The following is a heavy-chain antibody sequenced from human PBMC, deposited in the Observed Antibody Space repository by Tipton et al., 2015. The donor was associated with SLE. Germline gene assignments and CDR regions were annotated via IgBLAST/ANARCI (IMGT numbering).Heavy chain of an antibody. V-gene: IGHV4-39*07. CDR3: ARQAPAKSFDF. Sequence: TLSLTCTVSGGSISSDGYYWSWIRQPPGKELEWIGNVFYSGSTYYNPSLKSRVSLSIDTSKNQFSLRLSSVTAADTAVYYCARQAPAKSFDFWGQGTLVTVSS. D-gene: IGHD4/OR15-4a*01. CDR1: GGSISSDGYY. CDR2: VFYSGST. J-gene: IGHJ3*01.